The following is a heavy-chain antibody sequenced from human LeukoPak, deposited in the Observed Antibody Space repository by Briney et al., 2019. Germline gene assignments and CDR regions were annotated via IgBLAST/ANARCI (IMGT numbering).Heavy chain of an antibody. CDR3: ARPETQYSSGLDGFDI. CDR2: INSDGSRT. V-gene: IGHV3-74*01. CDR1: GFTFSTYW. J-gene: IGHJ3*02. D-gene: IGHD6-19*01. Sequence: GGSLRLSCAASGFTFSTYWMHWVRQAPGKGLVWVSRINSDGSRTTYADSVKGRFTISRDNAKDTLYLQMNSLRTEDTAVYYCARPETQYSSGLDGFDIWGQGTMVTVSS.